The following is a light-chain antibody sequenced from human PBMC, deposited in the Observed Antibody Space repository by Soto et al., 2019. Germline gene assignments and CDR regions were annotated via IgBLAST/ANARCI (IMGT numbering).Light chain of an antibody. V-gene: IGKV1-39*01. CDR2: AAS. J-gene: IGKJ2*01. CDR1: QSISSY. CDR3: QKRYSTPVT. Sequence: DIQMTQSPSSLSASVGDRVTITCRASQSISSYLNWYQQKPGKAPKLLIYAASSLQSGVPSRFSGSGSGTDFTLTISSLQPEDFATYYCQKRYSTPVTFGQGTKLEIK.